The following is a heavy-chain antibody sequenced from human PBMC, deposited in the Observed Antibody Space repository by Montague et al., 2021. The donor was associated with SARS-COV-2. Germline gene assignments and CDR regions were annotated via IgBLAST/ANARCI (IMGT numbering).Heavy chain of an antibody. V-gene: IGHV4-4*07. CDR3: ARDRFDFGAGRQGTIDF. CDR2: MHFTGKT. CDR1: GDSITNYY. D-gene: IGHD3-10*01. Sequence: SETLSLTCSVSGDSITNYYWSWIRQPAGKGLEWIGRMHFTGKTNFSPSFSSRLTMSADTSKNQFSLKLASVTVADTAIYFCARDRFDFGAGRQGTIDFWGQGTLVTVSS. J-gene: IGHJ4*02.